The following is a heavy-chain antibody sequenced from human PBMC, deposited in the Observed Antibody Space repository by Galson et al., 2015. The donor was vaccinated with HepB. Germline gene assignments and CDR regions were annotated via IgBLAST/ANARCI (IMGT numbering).Heavy chain of an antibody. V-gene: IGHV3-30*18. CDR1: GFTFSGYA. Sequence: SLRLSCAASGFTFSGYAMHWVRQAPGKGLEWVAVISHEGRKTYFADSVKGRFTVSRDNSENTLYLQMNSLRPEDTAVYYCAKVTSSVSFWSGSEYYFDYWGQGTLVSVSS. D-gene: IGHD3-3*01. CDR3: AKVTSSVSFWSGSEYYFDY. J-gene: IGHJ4*02. CDR2: ISHEGRKT.